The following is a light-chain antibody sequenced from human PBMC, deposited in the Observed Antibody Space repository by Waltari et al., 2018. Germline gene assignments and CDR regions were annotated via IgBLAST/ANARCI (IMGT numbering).Light chain of an antibody. Sequence: QSALTQPASVSGSPGQSITISCTGTSSDVGGYHYVSWYQQPPGKAPKLILYEVSHRPSGVSTRFSGSKSGNTASLTISGLEADDEADYHCSSYAGSSTWVFGGGTKVTVL. CDR3: SSYAGSSTWV. J-gene: IGLJ3*02. CDR1: SSDVGGYHY. CDR2: EVS. V-gene: IGLV2-14*01.